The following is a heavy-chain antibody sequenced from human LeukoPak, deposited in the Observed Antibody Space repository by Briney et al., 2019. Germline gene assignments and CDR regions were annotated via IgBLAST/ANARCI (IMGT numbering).Heavy chain of an antibody. V-gene: IGHV7-4-1*02. Sequence: ASVKGSCKASGYSFTSYAMNWVRQAPGQGLEWMGWINTNTGNPTYAQGFTGRCVFSLDTSVSTAYLQISSLKAEDTAVYSCARVAEYSSGWYDPFDYWGQGTLVTVSS. CDR1: GYSFTSYA. J-gene: IGHJ4*02. CDR2: INTNTGNP. D-gene: IGHD6-19*01. CDR3: ARVAEYSSGWYDPFDY.